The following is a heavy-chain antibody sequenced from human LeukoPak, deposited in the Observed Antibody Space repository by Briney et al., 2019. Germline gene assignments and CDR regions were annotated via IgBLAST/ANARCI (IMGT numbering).Heavy chain of an antibody. CDR1: SASISTYC. D-gene: IGHD1-26*01. Sequence: SETLSLTCTVSSASISTYCWSWIRQPPGKGLEWIGYIYHSGTSNYNPSLKSRVTMSVDTSKKQFSLKLTSVTAADMAVYFCARQFLVGSTFHAFDLWGQGTRVTVSS. V-gene: IGHV4-59*08. J-gene: IGHJ3*01. CDR3: ARQFLVGSTFHAFDL. CDR2: IYHSGTS.